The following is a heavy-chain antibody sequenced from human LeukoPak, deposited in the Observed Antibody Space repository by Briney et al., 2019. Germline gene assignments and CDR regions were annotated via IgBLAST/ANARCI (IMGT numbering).Heavy chain of an antibody. D-gene: IGHD6-19*01. Sequence: GGSLRLSCAASGFTVSSNYMSWVRQAPGKGLEWVSSISSSSSYIYYADSVKGRFTISRDNAKNSLYLQMNSLRAEDTAVYYWARVLGVAVAGRDWYFDLLGRGTLVTVSS. J-gene: IGHJ2*01. CDR1: GFTVSSNY. CDR2: ISSSSSYI. CDR3: ARVLGVAVAGRDWYFDL. V-gene: IGHV3-21*01.